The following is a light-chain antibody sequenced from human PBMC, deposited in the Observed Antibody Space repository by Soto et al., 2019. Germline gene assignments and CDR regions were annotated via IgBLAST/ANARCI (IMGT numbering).Light chain of an antibody. V-gene: IGLV2-14*03. CDR2: DVA. J-gene: IGLJ1*01. CDR1: SSDIKSQNY. CDR3: SSYTTSNTRQIV. Sequence: QSVLTQPASVSGSPGQPITISCSGTSSDIKSQNYVSWYQQHPGEGPQLIIYDVAKRPPGVSNRFSGSKSGDTASLVISGLQAEDEAEYYCSSYTTSNTRQIVFGTGTKVTVL.